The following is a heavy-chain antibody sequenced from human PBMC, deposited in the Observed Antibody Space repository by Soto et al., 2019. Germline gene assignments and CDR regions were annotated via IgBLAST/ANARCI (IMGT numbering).Heavy chain of an antibody. J-gene: IGHJ4*02. CDR3: ARIMRYYDSSGYYPYRNYFDY. CDR2: IKQDGSEK. V-gene: IGHV3-7*05. D-gene: IGHD3-22*01. CDR1: GFTFSSYW. Sequence: PGGSLRLSCAASGFTFSSYWMSWVRQAPGKGLEWVANIKQDGSEKYYVDSVKGRFTISRDNAKNSLYLQMNSLRAEDTDVYYFARIMRYYDSSGYYPYRNYFDYWGQGTLVTVSS.